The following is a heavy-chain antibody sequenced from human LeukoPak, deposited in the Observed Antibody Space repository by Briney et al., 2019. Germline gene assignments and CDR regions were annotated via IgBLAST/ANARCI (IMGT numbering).Heavy chain of an antibody. D-gene: IGHD6-19*01. J-gene: IGHJ4*02. CDR1: GYTFTSYY. V-gene: IGHV1-46*01. Sequence: ASVKVSCKASGYTFTSYYMNWVRQAPGQGLEWMGIINPSGGSTSYAQKFQGRVTMTRDTSTSTVYMELSSLRSEDTAVYYCARDGGLGLWLVLWGQGTLVTVSS. CDR2: INPSGGST. CDR3: ARDGGLGLWLVL.